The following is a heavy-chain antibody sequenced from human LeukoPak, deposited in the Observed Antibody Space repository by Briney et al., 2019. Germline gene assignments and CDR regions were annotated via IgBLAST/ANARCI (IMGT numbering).Heavy chain of an antibody. CDR3: ARGSDRSSSWLDY. V-gene: IGHV3-21*01. D-gene: IGHD6-13*01. CDR1: GFTFSSYS. J-gene: IGHJ4*02. Sequence: PGGSLRLSCAASGFTFSSYSMNWVRQAPGKGLEWVSSISSSSSYIYYADSVKGRFTISRDNAKNSLFLQMNSLRAEDTAVYYCARGSDRSSSWLDYWGQGTLVTVSS. CDR2: ISSSSSYI.